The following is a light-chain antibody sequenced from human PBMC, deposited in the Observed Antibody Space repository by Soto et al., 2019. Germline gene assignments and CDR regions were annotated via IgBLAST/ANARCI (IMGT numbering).Light chain of an antibody. CDR2: DAS. CDR1: QSVRTS. J-gene: IGKJ3*01. Sequence: EIVLTQSPATLSLSPGERATLSCRASQSVRTSLAWYQQKPDQAPRLLLYDASNRATGIPARFSGSGSGTDFTLTISRLEPEDFAVYYCQQRSDWPVTFGPGTKVDNK. V-gene: IGKV3-11*01. CDR3: QQRSDWPVT.